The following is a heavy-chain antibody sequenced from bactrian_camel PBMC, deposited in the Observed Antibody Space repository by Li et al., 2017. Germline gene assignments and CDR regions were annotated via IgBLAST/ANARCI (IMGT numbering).Heavy chain of an antibody. D-gene: IGHD1*01. V-gene: IGHV3S63*01. CDR2: IYSGGSTT. J-gene: IGHJ4*01. CDR1: GYTYKYNC. CDR3: AARWCTLAKTLHHTSFNY. Sequence: QVQLVESGGGSVQAGGSLSLSCTASGYTYKYNCMGWFRLPPGKEREMVAYIYSGGSTTDYHDSVKGRFTISKDKVNNIAYLDMTNLKPEDTAMYYCAARWCTLAKTLHHTSFNYWGQGTQVTVS.